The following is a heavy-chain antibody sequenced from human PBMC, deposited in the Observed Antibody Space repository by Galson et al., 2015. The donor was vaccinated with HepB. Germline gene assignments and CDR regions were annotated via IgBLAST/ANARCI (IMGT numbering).Heavy chain of an antibody. J-gene: IGHJ1*01. V-gene: IGHV1-18*04. CDR1: GYTFTGYG. D-gene: IGHD3-22*01. Sequence: SVKVSCKASGYTFTGYGVSWVRQAPGQGLEWMGWISAYTGNTNYAQKLQGRVTLTTDTSTSTAYMELRSLRSDDTAVYYCARDYYDSSGFQHWGQGTLVTVSS. CDR3: ARDYYDSSGFQH. CDR2: ISAYTGNT.